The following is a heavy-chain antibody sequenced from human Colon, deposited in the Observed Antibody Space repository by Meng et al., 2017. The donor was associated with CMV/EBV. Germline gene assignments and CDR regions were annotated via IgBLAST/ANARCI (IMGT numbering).Heavy chain of an antibody. CDR2: ITGTGNNM. J-gene: IGHJ4*02. Sequence: GGSLRLSCAATGFTFSIYAMCWVRQAPGKGLEWVSSITGTGNNMYYADSVRGQFIISRDNSKNTLYLQMNSLRAEDTAVYYCAKYQPSFDYWGQGTLVTVSS. CDR1: GFTFSIYA. CDR3: AKYQPSFDY. V-gene: IGHV3-23*01.